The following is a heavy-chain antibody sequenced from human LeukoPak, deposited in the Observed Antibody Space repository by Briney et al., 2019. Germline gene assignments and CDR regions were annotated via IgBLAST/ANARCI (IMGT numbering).Heavy chain of an antibody. V-gene: IGHV4-30-4*01. CDR2: IYYSGST. CDR1: GGSISSGDYY. D-gene: IGHD3-9*01. J-gene: IGHJ4*02. CDR3: ARTARYGTFDY. Sequence: SETLSLTCTVSGGSISSGDYYWSWIRQPPGKGLEWIGYIYYSGSTYYNPSLKSRVTISVDTSKNQFSLKLSSVTAADTAVYYCARTARYGTFDYWGQGTLVTVSS.